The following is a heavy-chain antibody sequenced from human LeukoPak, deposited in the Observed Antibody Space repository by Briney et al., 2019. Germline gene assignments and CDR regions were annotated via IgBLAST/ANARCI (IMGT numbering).Heavy chain of an antibody. Sequence: TSETLSLTCTVSGGSISSSPYYWGWIRQPPGKGLEWIGSIYNSGPTYYNPSLRSRVTISVDTSKNQFSLRLNSVTAADTAVYFWVRRYGSGSYRPDYWGQGTLVTVSA. CDR3: VRRYGSGSYRPDY. V-gene: IGHV4-39*01. J-gene: IGHJ4*02. CDR2: IYNSGPT. D-gene: IGHD3-10*01. CDR1: GGSISSSPYY.